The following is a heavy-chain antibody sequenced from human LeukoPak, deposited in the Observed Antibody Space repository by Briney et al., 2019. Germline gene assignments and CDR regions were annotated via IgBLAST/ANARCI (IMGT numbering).Heavy chain of an antibody. V-gene: IGHV3-13*01. CDR1: GFTFTNYV. CDR3: ASSPAYSSSWYAIDN. CDR2: IGTAGDT. D-gene: IGHD6-13*01. J-gene: IGHJ4*02. Sequence: GGSLRLSCAASGFTFTNYVMHWVRQAAGKGLEWVSAIGTAGDTYYPGSVKGRFTISRENAKNSLYLQMNSLSAGDTAVYYCASSPAYSSSWYAIDNWGQGTLVTVSS.